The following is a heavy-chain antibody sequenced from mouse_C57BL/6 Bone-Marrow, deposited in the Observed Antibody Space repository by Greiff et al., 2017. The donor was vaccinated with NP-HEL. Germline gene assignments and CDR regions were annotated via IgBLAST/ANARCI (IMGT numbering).Heavy chain of an antibody. CDR1: GYTFTSYG. D-gene: IGHD2-3*01. J-gene: IGHJ4*01. CDR2: IYPRSGNT. CDR3: ARRGVYDGYYCAMDY. Sequence: VMLVESGAELARPGASVKLSCKASGYTFTSYGISWVEQRTGQGLEWIGEIYPRSGNTYYNEKFKGKATLTADKSSSTAYMELRSLTSEDSAVYFCARRGVYDGYYCAMDYWGQGTSVTVSS. V-gene: IGHV1-81*01.